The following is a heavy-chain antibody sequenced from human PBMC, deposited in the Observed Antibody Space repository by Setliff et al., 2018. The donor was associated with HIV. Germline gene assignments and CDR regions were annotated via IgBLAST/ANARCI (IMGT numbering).Heavy chain of an antibody. V-gene: IGHV4-59*01. D-gene: IGHD3-3*01. CDR2: VHYSGST. CDR3: ASEKKAWSVSDSFYEY. J-gene: IGHJ4*02. Sequence: SETLSLTCTVSGLSMSYNYWTWIRQSPGKGLEWIGYVHYSGSTRYNPSLKSRVTISVDTSKKKFSLKLTSLTATDTAVYYCASEKKAWSVSDSFYEYWGQGVPVTVSS. CDR1: GLSMSYNY.